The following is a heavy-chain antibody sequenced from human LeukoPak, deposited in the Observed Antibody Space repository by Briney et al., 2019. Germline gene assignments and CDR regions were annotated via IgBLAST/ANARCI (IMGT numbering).Heavy chain of an antibody. D-gene: IGHD6-6*01. J-gene: IGHJ4*02. CDR1: GGSISSYY. CDR3: ARRRPHSYYFDY. Sequence: SETLSLTCTVSGGSISSYYWSWIRQPPGKGLEWIGYIYYSGSTNYNPSLKSRVTISVDTSKNQFSLKLSSVTAADTAVYYCARRRPHSYYFDYWGQGTLVTVSS. V-gene: IGHV4-59*08. CDR2: IYYSGST.